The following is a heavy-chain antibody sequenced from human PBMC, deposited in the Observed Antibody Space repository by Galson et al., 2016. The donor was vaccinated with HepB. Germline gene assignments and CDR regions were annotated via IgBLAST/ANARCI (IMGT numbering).Heavy chain of an antibody. Sequence: SLRLSCAASGFTFNNHAMSWVRQAPGKGLEWVSGISESGFSTYYADSVKGRFTISRDNSQNTLYLWMSSLRAEDSAVYYCAKRALVAGLNWFDSWGQGTLVTVSS. D-gene: IGHD6-25*01. CDR1: GFTFNNHA. J-gene: IGHJ5*01. CDR2: ISESGFST. CDR3: AKRALVAGLNWFDS. V-gene: IGHV3-23*01.